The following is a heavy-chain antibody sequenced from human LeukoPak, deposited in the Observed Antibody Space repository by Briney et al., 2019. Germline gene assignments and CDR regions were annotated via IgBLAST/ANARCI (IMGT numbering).Heavy chain of an antibody. D-gene: IGHD3-16*01. V-gene: IGHV3-30*18. CDR3: AKDGGPYLDY. CDR1: GFTFSSYG. Sequence: GGSLRLSCAASGFTFSSYGMHWVRQAPGKGLEWVAVISYDGSNKYYADSVKGRFTISRDNSKNTLYLQMNSLRAEDTAVYYCAKDGGPYLDYWGQGTLVTVSS. CDR2: ISYDGSNK. J-gene: IGHJ4*02.